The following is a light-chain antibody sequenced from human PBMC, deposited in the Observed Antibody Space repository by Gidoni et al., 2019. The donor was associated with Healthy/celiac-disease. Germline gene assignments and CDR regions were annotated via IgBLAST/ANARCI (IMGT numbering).Light chain of an antibody. V-gene: IGKV1-33*01. CDR1: QDMSNY. Sequence: DSQMTQSPSSLSASVGDRVTSTGPASQDMSNYLNWYQQKQGKAPKLLIYDASNLETGVLSRFSGSGSGTDFTFTIISLLPQAIATPYCQQYANLPLTFGGGTKVEIK. J-gene: IGKJ4*01. CDR2: DAS. CDR3: QQYANLPLT.